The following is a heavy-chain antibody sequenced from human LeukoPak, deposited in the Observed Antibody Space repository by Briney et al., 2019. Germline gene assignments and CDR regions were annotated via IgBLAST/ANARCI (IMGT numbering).Heavy chain of an antibody. D-gene: IGHD3-3*01. Sequence: GGSLRLSCAASGFTFSTYAMNWVRQAPGEGLEWVSYISGSGGNTHYADFVKGRFTISRDNSKNILYLQMNSLRAEDTAIYYCAQEPPSYYFRSAYYVTWGQGTLVTVSS. V-gene: IGHV3-23*01. J-gene: IGHJ5*02. CDR1: GFTFSTYA. CDR2: ISGSGGNT. CDR3: AQEPPSYYFRSAYYVT.